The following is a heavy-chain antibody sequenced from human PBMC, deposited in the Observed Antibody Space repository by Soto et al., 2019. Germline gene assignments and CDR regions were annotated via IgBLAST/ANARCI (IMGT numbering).Heavy chain of an antibody. CDR1: GFTVSSYG. J-gene: IGHJ4*02. Sequence: GGSLRLGGAASGFTVSSYGMNWVRQAPGKGLEWVAVISYDENNKYYADSVKGRFTISRDNSKNTLYLQMNSLRAEDTAVYYCAKVLTGDLDYWGQGTLVTVSS. D-gene: IGHD7-27*01. V-gene: IGHV3-30*18. CDR3: AKVLTGDLDY. CDR2: ISYDENNK.